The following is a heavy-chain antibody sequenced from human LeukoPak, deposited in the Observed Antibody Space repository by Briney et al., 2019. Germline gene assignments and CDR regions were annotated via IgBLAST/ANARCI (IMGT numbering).Heavy chain of an antibody. CDR1: GGSISSSSYY. CDR3: ARAKAVTSRPFDY. Sequence: SETLSLTCTVSGGSISSSSYYWGWIRQPPGKGLEWIGSIYYSGSTYYNPSLKSRVTISVDTSKNQFSLKLSSVTAADTAVYYCARAKAVTSRPFDYWGQGTLVTVSS. J-gene: IGHJ4*02. CDR2: IYYSGST. V-gene: IGHV4-39*01. D-gene: IGHD4-11*01.